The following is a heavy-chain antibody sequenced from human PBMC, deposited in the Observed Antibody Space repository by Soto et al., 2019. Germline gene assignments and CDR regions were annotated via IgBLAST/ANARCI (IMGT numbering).Heavy chain of an antibody. Sequence: EVQLVESGGGLVQPGGSLRLSCAASGLTFSSYWMTWVRQAPGKGLEWVANIRQDGGEKYYVDSVKGRFTISRDNAKDSLYLQMSSLRAEDTAVYYCAGGRRHCSSTSCRGFWFDPWGQGTLVTVS. CDR3: AGGRRHCSSTSCRGFWFDP. D-gene: IGHD2-2*01. CDR2: IRQDGGEK. CDR1: GLTFSSYW. J-gene: IGHJ5*02. V-gene: IGHV3-7*01.